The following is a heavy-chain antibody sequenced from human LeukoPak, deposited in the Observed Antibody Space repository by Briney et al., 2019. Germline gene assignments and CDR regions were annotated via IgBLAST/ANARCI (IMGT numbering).Heavy chain of an antibody. Sequence: PGGSLRLSCAASGFTFSSYWMHWVRQAPGKGLVWVSRINSDGGSTSYADSVKGRFTISRDNAKNTLDLQMNSLRAEDTAVYYCARRGTSSSWAHFDYWGQGTLVTVSS. CDR3: ARRGTSSSWAHFDY. J-gene: IGHJ4*02. CDR2: INSDGGST. CDR1: GFTFSSYW. D-gene: IGHD6-13*01. V-gene: IGHV3-74*01.